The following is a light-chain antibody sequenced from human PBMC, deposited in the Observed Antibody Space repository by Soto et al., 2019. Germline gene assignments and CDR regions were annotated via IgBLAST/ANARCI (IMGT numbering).Light chain of an antibody. V-gene: IGLV2-14*03. Sequence: QSVLTQPASVSGSPGQSITIFCTGTSSDVGGYNYVSWYQHHPGKAPKLIIYDVTNRPSGVSNPFSGSKSGNTAPLTISGLQPEDEADYYCSSYTTSNTRQIVFGTGTKVTVL. CDR1: SSDVGGYNY. J-gene: IGLJ1*01. CDR3: SSYTTSNTRQIV. CDR2: DVT.